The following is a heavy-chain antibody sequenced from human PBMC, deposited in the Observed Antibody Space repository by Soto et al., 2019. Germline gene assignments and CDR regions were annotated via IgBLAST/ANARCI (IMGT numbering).Heavy chain of an antibody. CDR3: ARPSEPAAIGYSYYGMDV. V-gene: IGHV5-51*01. CDR1: VDSLTNYW. CDR2: IYPADADT. Sequence: GEGLKISCKTSVDSLTNYWIGSVRQMPGKGREWVGIIYPADADTKYSPSFQGQVTISADKSILSVQLQWRSLEASDTAMYYCARPSEPAAIGYSYYGMDVWGQGTTVTVSS. D-gene: IGHD2-2*01. J-gene: IGHJ6*02.